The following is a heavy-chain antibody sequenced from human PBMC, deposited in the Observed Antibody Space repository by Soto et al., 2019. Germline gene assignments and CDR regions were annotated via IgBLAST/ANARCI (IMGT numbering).Heavy chain of an antibody. CDR1: GFTFRSYA. D-gene: IGHD6-13*01. CDR3: EKRPKYSSSWYGGND. Sequence: PGGSLRLSCAASGFTFRSYAMSWVRQATGNGQDGVSAISGSGGSTYYAASVKGRFTISRDKSKNTLYLQMNSLRAEDTALEYCEKRPKYSSSWYGGNDWGQGTLVTVAS. CDR2: ISGSGGST. V-gene: IGHV3-23*01. J-gene: IGHJ4*02.